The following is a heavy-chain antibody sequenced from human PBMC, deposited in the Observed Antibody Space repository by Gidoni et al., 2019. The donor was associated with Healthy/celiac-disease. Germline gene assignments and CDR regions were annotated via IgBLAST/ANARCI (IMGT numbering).Heavy chain of an antibody. V-gene: IGHV4-59*01. CDR2: IYYSGST. CDR1: GGSISSYY. CDR3: ARTGGRGFGRAEYFQH. D-gene: IGHD3-10*01. J-gene: IGHJ1*01. Sequence: QVQLQESGPGLVKPSETLSLTCTVSGGSISSYYWSWIRQPPGKGLEWIGYIYYSGSTNYNHSLKSRVTISVDTSKNQFSLKLSSVTAADTAVYYCARTGGRGFGRAEYFQHWGQGTLVTVSS.